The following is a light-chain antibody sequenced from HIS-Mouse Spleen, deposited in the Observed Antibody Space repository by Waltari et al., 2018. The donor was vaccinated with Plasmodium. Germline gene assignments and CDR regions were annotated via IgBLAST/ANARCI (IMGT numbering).Light chain of an antibody. V-gene: IGLV3-21*02. CDR3: QVWDSSSDHYV. CDR1: NIGSKS. CDR2: DDS. J-gene: IGLJ1*01. Sequence: SYVLTQPPSVSVAPGQTARITCGGNNIGSKSVHWNQQKPGQAPVLVVYDDSDRPPGIPERFSGSNSGNTATLTISRVEAGDEADYYCQVWDSSSDHYVFGTGTKVTVL.